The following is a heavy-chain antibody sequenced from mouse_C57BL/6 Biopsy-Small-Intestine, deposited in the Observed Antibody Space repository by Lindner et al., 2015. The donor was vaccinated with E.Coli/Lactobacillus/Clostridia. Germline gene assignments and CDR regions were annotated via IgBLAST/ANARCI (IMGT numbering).Heavy chain of an antibody. J-gene: IGHJ3*02. D-gene: IGHD6-5*01. CDR2: IVPFFGTT. CDR3: ARQGGPSNYAFGL. CDR1: GGTFSSYN. V-gene: IGHV1-69*01. Sequence: SVKVSCKASGGTFSSYNFNWVRQAPGQGLEWMGGIVPFFGTTNYAQKFQGRLTITADNPTSTVYMELNSLTSEDTAVFYCARQGGPSNYAFGLWGQGTMVTVS.